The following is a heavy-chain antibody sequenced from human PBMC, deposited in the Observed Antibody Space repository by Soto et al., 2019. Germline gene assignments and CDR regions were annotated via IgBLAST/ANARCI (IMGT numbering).Heavy chain of an antibody. CDR1: GFTFSSYA. V-gene: IGHV3-23*01. J-gene: IGHJ3*02. CDR2: ISGSGGST. CDR3: AKDPDGDGAFDI. Sequence: GGSLRLSCAASGFTFSSYAMSWVRQAPGKGLEWVSAISGSGGSTYYADSVKGRFTITRNNYKNTLYLQMNSLRAEDTAVYYFAKDPDGDGAFDIWGQGTMVTVSS.